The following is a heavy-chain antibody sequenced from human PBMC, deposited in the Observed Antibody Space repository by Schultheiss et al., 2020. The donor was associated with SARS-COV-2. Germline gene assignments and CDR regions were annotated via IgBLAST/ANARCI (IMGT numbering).Heavy chain of an antibody. D-gene: IGHD3-3*01. CDR3: ARDSLYDFWSGYLVDY. V-gene: IGHV3-15*01. J-gene: IGHJ4*02. CDR1: GFTFSNAW. Sequence: GGSLRLSCAASGFTFSNAWMSWVRQAPGKGLEWVGRIKSKTDGGTTDYAAPVKGRFTISRDDSKNTLYLQMNSLKTEDTAVYYCARDSLYDFWSGYLVDYWGQGTLVTVSS. CDR2: IKSKTDGGTT.